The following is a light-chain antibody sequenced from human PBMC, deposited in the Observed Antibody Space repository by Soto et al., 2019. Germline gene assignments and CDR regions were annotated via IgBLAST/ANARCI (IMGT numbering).Light chain of an antibody. Sequence: QSVLTQPPSVSAAPGQKVTISCSGTTSNVANNFVSWYQQFPGKAPKLLIYDDIRRPSGIPDRFLASKSGTSATLGITGLQTGDEADYYCGSWDSSLTANDFGTGTKVTVL. J-gene: IGLJ1*01. CDR3: GSWDSSLTAND. V-gene: IGLV1-51*01. CDR2: DDI. CDR1: TSNVANNF.